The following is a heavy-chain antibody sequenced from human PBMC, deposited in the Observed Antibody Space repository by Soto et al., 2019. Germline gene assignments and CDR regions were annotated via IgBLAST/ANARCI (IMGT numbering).Heavy chain of an antibody. CDR1: GYSFTRYW. V-gene: IGHV5-51*01. Sequence: PGEPLKISCKCSGYSFTRYWIGWGRRIHGHCLAWMGIIYPGDSDTRYSPSFQGQVTISADKSISTAYLQWSSLKASDTAMYYCARSGYCSSTSCYRDAFDIWGQGTMVTVSS. D-gene: IGHD2-2*01. CDR3: ARSGYCSSTSCYRDAFDI. CDR2: IYPGDSDT. J-gene: IGHJ3*02.